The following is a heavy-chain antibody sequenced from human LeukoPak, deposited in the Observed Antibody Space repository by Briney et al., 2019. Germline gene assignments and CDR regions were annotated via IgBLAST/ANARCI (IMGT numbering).Heavy chain of an antibody. J-gene: IGHJ4*02. V-gene: IGHV3-9*01. CDR2: ISWNSGSI. Sequence: GMSWRLSCAASGFTFDDYAMHWVRQDPGKGLEWVSGISWNSGSIGYADSVKGRFTISRDNAKNSLYLQMNSLRAEDTALYYCAKGRPYYYDSSGYYPDYWGQGTLVTVSS. D-gene: IGHD3-22*01. CDR3: AKGRPYYYDSSGYYPDY. CDR1: GFTFDDYA.